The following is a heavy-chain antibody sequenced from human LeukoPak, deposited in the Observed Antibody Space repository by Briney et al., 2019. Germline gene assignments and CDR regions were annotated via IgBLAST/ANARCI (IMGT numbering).Heavy chain of an antibody. V-gene: IGHV3-21*06. CDR1: GFTFNTYS. D-gene: IGHD3-10*01. J-gene: IGHJ4*02. CDR3: ARSLTMVRGYDY. Sequence: GGSLRLSCEASGFTFNTYSMNWARQAPGKGLEWVSSIDSSGGYMFYADSVKGRFIISRDNAKDSLYLQMNSLRVEDTAVYYCARSLTMVRGYDYWGQGTLVTVSS. CDR2: IDSSGGYM.